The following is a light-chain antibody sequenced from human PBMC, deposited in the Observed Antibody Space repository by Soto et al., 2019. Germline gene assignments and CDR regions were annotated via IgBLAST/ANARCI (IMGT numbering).Light chain of an antibody. J-gene: IGLJ3*02. CDR1: TNDVGAYNY. V-gene: IGLV2-11*01. CDR3: CSYAASYTPNWV. Sequence: QSALTQPRSVSGSPGQSVTIFCSGTTNDVGAYNYVSWYQQHPGKAPKLMIYDVNKRPSGVPDRFSGSKSGNTASLTISGLQAEDEGDYYCCSYAASYTPNWVFGGGTKVTVL. CDR2: DVN.